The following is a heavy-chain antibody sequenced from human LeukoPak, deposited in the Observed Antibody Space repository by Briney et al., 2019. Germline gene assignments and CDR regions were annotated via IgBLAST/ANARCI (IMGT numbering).Heavy chain of an antibody. J-gene: IGHJ4*02. CDR3: ARQLSGWYDADPY. CDR2: IKQDGSQK. D-gene: IGHD6-19*01. CDR1: GFTFSRYW. V-gene: IGHV3-7*05. Sequence: GGSLRLSCAASGFTFSRYWMSWVRQAPGKGLEWVANIKQDGSQKHYVDSVKGRFTISRGNAKNSLYLQMNSLRAEDTAMYYCARQLSGWYDADPYWGQGTLVTVSS.